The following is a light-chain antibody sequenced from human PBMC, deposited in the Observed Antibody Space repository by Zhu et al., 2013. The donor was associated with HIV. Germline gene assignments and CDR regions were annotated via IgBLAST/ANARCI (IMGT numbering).Light chain of an antibody. Sequence: EIVLTQSPATLSLSPGERAALSCRASQSVSSSYLAWYQQRLGQAPRLLIYAASSRATGIPDRFSGSGSGTQFTLTISSLQSEDFAVYYCQHRSNWPLTFGGGTKVEIK. CDR1: QSVSSSY. CDR2: AAS. V-gene: IGKV3D-20*02. CDR3: QHRSNWPLT. J-gene: IGKJ4*01.